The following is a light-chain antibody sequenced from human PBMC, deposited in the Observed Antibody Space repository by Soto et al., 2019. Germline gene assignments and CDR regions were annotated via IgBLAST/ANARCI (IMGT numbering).Light chain of an antibody. V-gene: IGKV3-20*01. CDR1: QSVTSSY. J-gene: IGKJ1*01. CDR3: QQYDGSPQT. Sequence: EIVMTQSRATLSVSPGERATLSCRASQSVTSSYLAWYQQKPGQAPRLLIYGASSRATGLPDRFRGRGSGTDFTLTISRLEPEDFGVYHCQQYDGSPQTFGQGTKVDIK. CDR2: GAS.